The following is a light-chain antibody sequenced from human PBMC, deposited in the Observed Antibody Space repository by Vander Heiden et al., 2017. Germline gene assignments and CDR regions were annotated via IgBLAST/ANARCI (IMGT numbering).Light chain of an antibody. CDR1: QSIITY. CDR3: QQRSNWLLT. Sequence: IVLTQSPATLSLSPGESATLSCRASQSIITYLAWYQHKPGQAPRLLMYDASKRATGIPARFSGSGSGTDFTLTISRLEPEDFAVYYCQQRSNWLLTFGGGTKVEI. CDR2: DAS. J-gene: IGKJ4*01. V-gene: IGKV3-11*01.